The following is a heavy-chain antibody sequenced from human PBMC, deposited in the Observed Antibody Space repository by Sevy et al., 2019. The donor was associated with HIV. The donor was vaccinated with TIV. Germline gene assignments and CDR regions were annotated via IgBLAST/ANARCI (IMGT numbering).Heavy chain of an antibody. CDR1: GGSFSGYY. CDR3: ASGNLLDYYDSSGYSDY. CDR2: INHSGST. V-gene: IGHV4-34*01. Sequence: SETLSLTCAVYGGSFSGYYWSWIRQPPGKGLEWIGEINHSGSTNYNPSLKSRVTISVDTSKNQFSLKLSSVTAADTAVSYCASGNLLDYYDSSGYSDYWGQGTLVTVSS. D-gene: IGHD3-22*01. J-gene: IGHJ4*02.